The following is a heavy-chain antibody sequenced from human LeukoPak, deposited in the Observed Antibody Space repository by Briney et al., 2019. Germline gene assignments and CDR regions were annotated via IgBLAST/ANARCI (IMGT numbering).Heavy chain of an antibody. J-gene: IGHJ4*02. D-gene: IGHD2-15*01. Sequence: SETLSLTYAVYGGSFSGYYWSWIRQPPGKGLEWIGEINHSGSTNYNPSLKSRVTISVDTSKNQFSLKLSSVTAADTAVYYCARAVVVVAAAPFDYWGQGTLVTVSS. CDR3: ARAVVVVAAAPFDY. CDR1: GGSFSGYY. CDR2: INHSGST. V-gene: IGHV4-34*01.